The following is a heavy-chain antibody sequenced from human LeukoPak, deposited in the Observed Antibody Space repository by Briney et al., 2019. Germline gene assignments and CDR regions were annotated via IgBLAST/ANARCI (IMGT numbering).Heavy chain of an antibody. CDR1: GFTFSSYG. D-gene: IGHD3-9*01. CDR2: ISYDGSNK. V-gene: IGHV3-30*18. J-gene: IGHJ6*02. CDR3: AKIPTYYDILTGQPPFYYYYGMDV. Sequence: GRSLRLSCAASGFTFSSYGMHWVRQAPGKGLEWVAVISYDGSNKYYADSVKGRFTISRDNSKNTLYLQMNSLRAEDTAVYYCAKIPTYYDILTGQPPFYYYYGMDVWGQGTTVTVSS.